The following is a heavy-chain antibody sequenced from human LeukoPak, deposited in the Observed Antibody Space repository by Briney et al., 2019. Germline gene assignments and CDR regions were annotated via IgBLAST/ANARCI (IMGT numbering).Heavy chain of an antibody. Sequence: GGSLRLSCAASGFTFSTYGMHWVRQAPGKGLEALAVIPYDGRNKYYADSGKGRFTVSRDNSRNTLYLQLNSLRAEDTAVYYCARRGSTYDYVWGSFWADYWGHGTLVTVSS. J-gene: IGHJ4*01. D-gene: IGHD3-16*01. CDR2: IPYDGRNK. CDR1: GFTFSTYG. CDR3: ARRGSTYDYVWGSFWADY. V-gene: IGHV3-30*04.